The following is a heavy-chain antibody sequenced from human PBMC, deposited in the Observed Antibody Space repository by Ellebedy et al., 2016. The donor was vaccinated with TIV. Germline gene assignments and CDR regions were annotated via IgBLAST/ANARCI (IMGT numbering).Heavy chain of an antibody. CDR3: ATGSGWYVHYY. D-gene: IGHD6-19*01. V-gene: IGHV3-66*01. CDR2: IYSGGST. Sequence: GESLKISXAASGFTVSSNYMSWVRQAPGKGLEWVSVIYSGGSTYYADSVKGRFTISRDNSKNTLYLQMNSLRAEDTAVYYCATGSGWYVHYYWGQGTLVTVSS. CDR1: GFTVSSNY. J-gene: IGHJ4*02.